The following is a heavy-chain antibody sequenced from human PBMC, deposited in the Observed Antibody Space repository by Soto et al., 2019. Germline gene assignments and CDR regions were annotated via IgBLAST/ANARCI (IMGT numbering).Heavy chain of an antibody. CDR1: GLTFSNAW. CDR2: IKMKSEGATR. V-gene: IGHV3-15*07. Sequence: EVKLVESGGGLVTPGESLRLSCAASGLTFSNAWMNWVRQAPGKGLEWVGLIKMKSEGATRHYAAPVNGRFTISRDDSKSTLYLQMSSLKTEDTAVYYCTTLGSHYYYHNFDVWGQGTTVTVSS. J-gene: IGHJ6*02. CDR3: TTLGSHYYYHNFDV.